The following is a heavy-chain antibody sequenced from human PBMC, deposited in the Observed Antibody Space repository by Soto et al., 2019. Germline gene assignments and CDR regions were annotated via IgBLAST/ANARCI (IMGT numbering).Heavy chain of an antibody. CDR1: EYTFIDYY. J-gene: IGHJ5*02. CDR2: INPSSGAT. CDR3: ARARESKLASLPPLGP. Sequence: QVQLVQSGSEVKKPGASVKVSCKASEYTFIDYYMHWVRQAPGQGLEWMGWINPSSGATLYSQKFQGRVTMTRDTALSTVYMEVSRLTSDDTALYFCARARESKLASLPPLGPWGQGTLVTVSS. V-gene: IGHV1-2*02. D-gene: IGHD6-13*01.